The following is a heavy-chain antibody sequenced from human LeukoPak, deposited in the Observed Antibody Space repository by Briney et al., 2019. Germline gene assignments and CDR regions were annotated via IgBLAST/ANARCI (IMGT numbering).Heavy chain of an antibody. D-gene: IGHD3-22*01. CDR1: GGSVSSGDYC. J-gene: IGHJ4*02. CDR3: AGDSSGYQLDY. CDR2: IYYSGST. Sequence: SETLSLTCTVSGGSVSSGDYCWNWIRQPPGKGLEWIGYIYYSGSTYYNPSLKCQVTMSVDTSKTQFSLKLSSVTAADTAVYYCAGDSSGYQLDYWGQGTLVTVSS. V-gene: IGHV4-30-4*01.